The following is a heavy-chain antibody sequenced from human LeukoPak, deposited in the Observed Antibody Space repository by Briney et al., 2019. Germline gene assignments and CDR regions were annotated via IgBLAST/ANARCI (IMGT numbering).Heavy chain of an antibody. J-gene: IGHJ4*02. Sequence: SETLSLTCTVSGGSINSYYWSWIRQPAGKGLEWIGRIYTSGTTNYNPSLKSRVTMSVDTSKDHFSLQLRSVTAADTAVYYGASTTYDYDTSGHYFLDYWGQGSLVTVSS. CDR1: GGSINSYY. V-gene: IGHV4-4*07. CDR3: ASTTYDYDTSGHYFLDY. CDR2: IYTSGTT. D-gene: IGHD3-22*01.